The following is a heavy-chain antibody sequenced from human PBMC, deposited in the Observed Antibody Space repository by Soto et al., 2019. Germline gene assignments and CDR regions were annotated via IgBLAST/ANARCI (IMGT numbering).Heavy chain of an antibody. V-gene: IGHV3-23*01. CDR3: AKRPGYGDSNLYYFDY. CDR1: GFTFSSYA. Sequence: EVQLLESGGGLVQPGGSLRLSCAASGFTFSSYAMSWVRQAPGKGLEWVSAISGSGGSTYYADSVKGRFTISRDNSKNTLYLQMNSLRAEDTAVYYCAKRPGYGDSNLYYFDYWGQGTLVTVSS. J-gene: IGHJ4*02. D-gene: IGHD4-17*01. CDR2: ISGSGGST.